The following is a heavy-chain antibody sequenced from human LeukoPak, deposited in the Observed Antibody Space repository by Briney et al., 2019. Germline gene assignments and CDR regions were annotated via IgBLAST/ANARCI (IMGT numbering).Heavy chain of an antibody. D-gene: IGHD3-3*01. CDR2: MNEDRSQI. J-gene: IGHJ4*02. Sequence: GRSLRLSCAASGFTFSSYGMHWVRQAPGRGLEWVATMNEDRSQIYYVDSVKGRFTISRDNAKNSLYLQMNNLRADDTAVYYCASFWNGYFDYWGRGTLVTVSS. CDR1: GFTFSSYG. V-gene: IGHV3-7*01. CDR3: ASFWNGYFDY.